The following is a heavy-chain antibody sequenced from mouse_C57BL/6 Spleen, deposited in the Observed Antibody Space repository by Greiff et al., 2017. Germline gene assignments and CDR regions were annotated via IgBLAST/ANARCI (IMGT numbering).Heavy chain of an antibody. CDR1: GFTFSDFY. Sequence: EVMLVESGGGLVQSGRSLRLSCATSGFTFSDFYMAWVRQAPGKGLEWIAASRNKANDYTTEYSASVKGRFIVSRDTSQSILYLQMNALRAEDTAVYYCARDGSSYWYFEVWGTGTTVTV. CDR2: SRNKANDYTT. J-gene: IGHJ1*03. D-gene: IGHD1-1*01. V-gene: IGHV7-1*01. CDR3: ARDGSSYWYFEV.